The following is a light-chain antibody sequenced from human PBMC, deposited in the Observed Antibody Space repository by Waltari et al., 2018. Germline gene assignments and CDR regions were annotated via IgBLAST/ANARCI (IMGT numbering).Light chain of an antibody. CDR3: QQYNNWPQT. J-gene: IGKJ3*01. CDR1: QSVSSN. CDR2: GAS. Sequence: EIVMTQSPSTLSVSTGERATLSCRASQSVSSNLAWYQQKPGQAPRLLIYGASTRATGIPARFSGSGSGTEFTLTISSLQSEDFAVYYCQQYNNWPQTFGPGTKVDIK. V-gene: IGKV3-15*01.